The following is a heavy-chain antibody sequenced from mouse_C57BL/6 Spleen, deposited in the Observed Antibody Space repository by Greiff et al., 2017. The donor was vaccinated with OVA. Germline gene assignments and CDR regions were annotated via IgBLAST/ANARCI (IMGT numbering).Heavy chain of an antibody. CDR1: GYTFTDYE. CDR2: IDPETGGP. CDR3: TRNPDGYDYAMDY. J-gene: IGHJ4*01. D-gene: IGHD2-2*01. Sequence: VQLQQSGAELVRPGASVTLSCKASGYTFTDYEMHWVKQTPVHGLEWIGAIDPETGGPAYNQKFKGKAILTAANSSSTAYMELRSLTSEDSAVYYCTRNPDGYDYAMDYWGQGTSVTVSS. V-gene: IGHV1-15*01.